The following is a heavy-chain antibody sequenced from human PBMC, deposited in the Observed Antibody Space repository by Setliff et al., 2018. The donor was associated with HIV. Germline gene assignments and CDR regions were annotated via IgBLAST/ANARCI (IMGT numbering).Heavy chain of an antibody. CDR1: GGSISSYY. V-gene: IGHV4-59*01. J-gene: IGHJ4*02. CDR3: ASSNYRFVYFDY. Sequence: SETLSLTCTVSGGSISSYYWSWIRQPPGKGLEWTGYIYYSGSTNYNPSLKSRVTISVDTSKNQFSLKLSSVTAADTAVYYCASSNYRFVYFDYWGQGTLVTVPQ. D-gene: IGHD1-7*01. CDR2: IYYSGST.